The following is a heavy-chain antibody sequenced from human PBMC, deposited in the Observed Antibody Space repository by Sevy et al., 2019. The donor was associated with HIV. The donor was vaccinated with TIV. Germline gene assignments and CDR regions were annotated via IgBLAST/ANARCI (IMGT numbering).Heavy chain of an antibody. D-gene: IGHD3-16*01. Sequence: GGSLRLSCAASGFTFRSYAMSWVRQAPGKGLEWVAVISGSGGSTLYADSVKGRFTISRDNSKNTQDLEMNSLRAEDTAVYYCAKDVTFEGDHFDYWGQRILVTVSS. CDR3: AKDVTFEGDHFDY. CDR1: GFTFRSYA. CDR2: ISGSGGST. J-gene: IGHJ4*02. V-gene: IGHV3-23*01.